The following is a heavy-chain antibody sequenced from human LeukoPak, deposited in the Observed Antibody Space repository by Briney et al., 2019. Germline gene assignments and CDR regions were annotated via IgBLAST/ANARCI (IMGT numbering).Heavy chain of an antibody. J-gene: IGHJ5*02. D-gene: IGHD3-10*01. CDR3: ATNLLWFGDNWFDP. Sequence: PSETLSLTCTVSGGSISSSSYYWGWIRQPPGKGLEWIGTIYYSGSTYYNPSLKSRVTISVDTSKNQFSLKLSSVTAADTAVYYCATNLLWFGDNWFDPWGQGTLVTVSS. V-gene: IGHV4-39*01. CDR2: IYYSGST. CDR1: GGSISSSSYY.